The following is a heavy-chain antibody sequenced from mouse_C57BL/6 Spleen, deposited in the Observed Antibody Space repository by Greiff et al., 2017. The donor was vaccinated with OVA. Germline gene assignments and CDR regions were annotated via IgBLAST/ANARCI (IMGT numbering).Heavy chain of an antibody. CDR1: GYTFTSYW. Sequence: QVQLQQPGAELVKPGASVKMSCKASGYTFTSYWIPWVKQRPGQGLEWIGNIYTGSGSTNYNEKFKGKATMTVDTSSSTAYMQLSILTSEDSAVYYCARTHYYGSRYYAMDYWGQGTSVTVSS. J-gene: IGHJ4*01. CDR3: ARTHYYGSRYYAMDY. CDR2: IYTGSGST. D-gene: IGHD1-1*01. V-gene: IGHV1-55*01.